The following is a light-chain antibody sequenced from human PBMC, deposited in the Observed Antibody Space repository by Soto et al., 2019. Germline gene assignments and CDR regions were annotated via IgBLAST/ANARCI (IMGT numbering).Light chain of an antibody. CDR1: SSDVGNYNL. CDR3: CSYAGSSNV. V-gene: IGLV2-23*03. Sequence: ALTQPASVSGSPGQSITISCTGTSSDVGNYNLVSWYQQHPGKAPKLMIYEGSKRPSGVSNRFSGSKSGNTASLTISILQAEDEADYYCCSYAGSSNVFGTGTRSPS. J-gene: IGLJ1*01. CDR2: EGS.